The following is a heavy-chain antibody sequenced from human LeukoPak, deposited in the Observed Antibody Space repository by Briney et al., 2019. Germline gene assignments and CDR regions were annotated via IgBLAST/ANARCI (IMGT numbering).Heavy chain of an antibody. CDR1: GGTFSSYA. V-gene: IGHV1-69*04. CDR3: ARVRYSSGWFDP. D-gene: IGHD6-25*01. CDR2: IIPILGIA. J-gene: IGHJ5*02. Sequence: SVKVSCKASGGTFSSYAISWERQAPGQGLEWMGRIIPILGIANYAQKFQGRVTITADKSTSTAYMELSSLRSEDTAVYYCARVRYSSGWFDPWGQGTLVTVSS.